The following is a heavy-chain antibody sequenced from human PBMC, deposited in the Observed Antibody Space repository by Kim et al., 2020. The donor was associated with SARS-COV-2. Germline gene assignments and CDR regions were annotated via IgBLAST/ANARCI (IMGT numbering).Heavy chain of an antibody. CDR3: ARWGGVDCSSTSCQNKYYYGMDV. V-gene: IGHV1-3*01. D-gene: IGHD2-2*01. CDR2: INAGNGNT. J-gene: IGHJ6*02. Sequence: ASVKVSCKASGYTFTSYAMHWVRQAPGQRLEWMGWINAGNGNTKYSQKFQDRVTITRDTSASTAYMELSSLRSEDTAVYYCARWGGVDCSSTSCQNKYYYGMDVWGQGTTVTVSS. CDR1: GYTFTSYA.